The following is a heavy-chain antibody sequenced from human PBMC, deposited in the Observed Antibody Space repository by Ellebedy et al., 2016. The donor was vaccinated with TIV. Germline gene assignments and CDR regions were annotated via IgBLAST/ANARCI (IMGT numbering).Heavy chain of an antibody. CDR3: AKEGPRFYYGSDL. CDR2: ISGSGGST. CDR1: GIAFSMYD. J-gene: IGHJ4*02. V-gene: IGHV3-23*01. Sequence: GESLKISCAASGIAFSMYDMSWVRQAPGNRLEWVSSISGSGGSTYYADFVKGRFIISRDNSKNRLFLEMSSLRAEDTALYYCAKEGPRFYYGSDLWGQGTLVTVSS. D-gene: IGHD3-10*01.